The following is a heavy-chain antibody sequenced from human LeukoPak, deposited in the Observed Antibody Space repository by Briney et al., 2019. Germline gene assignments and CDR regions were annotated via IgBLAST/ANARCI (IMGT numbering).Heavy chain of an antibody. CDR1: GGSISSYY. Sequence: SETLSLTCTVSGGSISSYYWSWIRQPPGKGLEWIGYIYDSGSTNYNPSLKSRVTISVDTSKNQFSLKLSSVTAADTAVYYCARLGKYYGSIDYWGQGTLVTVSS. CDR3: ARLGKYYGSIDY. D-gene: IGHD3-10*01. V-gene: IGHV4-59*12. CDR2: IYDSGST. J-gene: IGHJ4*02.